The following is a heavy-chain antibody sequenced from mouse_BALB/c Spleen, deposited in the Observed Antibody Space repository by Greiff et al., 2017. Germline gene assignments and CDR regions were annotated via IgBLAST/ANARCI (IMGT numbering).Heavy chain of an antibody. CDR1: GYTFTSYW. V-gene: IGHV1S22*01. J-gene: IGHJ2*01. Sequence: LQQPGSELVRPGASVKLSCKASGYTFTSYWMHWVKQRHGQGLEWIGNIYPGSGSTNYDEKFKSKGTLTVDTSSSTAYMHLSSLTSEDSAVYYCTRGGYDGQYLDYGGKGTTLTVSS. D-gene: IGHD2-3*01. CDR3: TRGGYDGQYLDY. CDR2: IYPGSGST.